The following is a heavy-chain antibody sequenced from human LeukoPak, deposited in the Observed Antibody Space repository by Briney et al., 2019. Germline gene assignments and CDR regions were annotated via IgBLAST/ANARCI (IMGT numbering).Heavy chain of an antibody. Sequence: GGSLRLSCEASGFTFSSYSMNWVRQAPGKGLEWISYISTSTTTIYYANSVKGRFTISRDNAKNSLYLQMNSLRAEDTAVYYCARGGFGELFSYWGQGTLVTVSS. CDR1: GFTFSSYS. D-gene: IGHD3-10*01. CDR2: ISTSTTTI. CDR3: ARGGFGELFSY. J-gene: IGHJ4*02. V-gene: IGHV3-48*04.